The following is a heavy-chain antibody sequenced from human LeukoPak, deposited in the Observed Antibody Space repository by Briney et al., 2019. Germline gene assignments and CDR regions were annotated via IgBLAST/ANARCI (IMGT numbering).Heavy chain of an antibody. D-gene: IGHD3-22*01. CDR3: AKDNLGDFYDSSGYPDY. CDR1: GFTFDDYA. Sequence: GRSLRLSCAASGFTFDDYAMHWVRQAPGKGLEWVSGISWNSGSIGYADSVKGRFTISRDNAKNSLYFQMNSLRAEDTALYYCAKDNLGDFYDSSGYPDYWGHGNLVTVSS. CDR2: ISWNSGSI. J-gene: IGHJ4*01. V-gene: IGHV3-9*01.